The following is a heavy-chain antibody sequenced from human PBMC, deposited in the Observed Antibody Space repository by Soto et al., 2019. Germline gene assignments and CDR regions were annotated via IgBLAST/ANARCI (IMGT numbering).Heavy chain of an antibody. Sequence: EVQLVESGGGLVQPGGSRKLSCEASGFTFSNYNMNWVRQAPGKGLEWLAYISTTRTTIYYADSVKGRFTIARDNVKSSLYLYMNSLRVEDTAVYYCARDRVGLDYWGQGTLVTVSS. CDR1: GFTFSNYN. V-gene: IGHV3-48*01. J-gene: IGHJ4*02. CDR3: ARDRVGLDY. D-gene: IGHD3-16*01. CDR2: ISTTRTTI.